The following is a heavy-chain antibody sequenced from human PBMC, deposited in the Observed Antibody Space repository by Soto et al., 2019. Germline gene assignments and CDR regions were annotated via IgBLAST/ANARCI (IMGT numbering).Heavy chain of an antibody. CDR2: IWYDGSNK. CDR3: ARETDSSSWYLSMHY. D-gene: IGHD6-13*01. J-gene: IGHJ4*02. Sequence: QVQLVESGGGVVQPGRSLRLSCAASGFTFSSYGMHWVRQAPGKGLEWVAVIWYDGSNKYYADSVKGRFTISRDNSKNTLYLQMNSLRAEDTGVYYCARETDSSSWYLSMHYWGQGTLVTVSS. CDR1: GFTFSSYG. V-gene: IGHV3-33*01.